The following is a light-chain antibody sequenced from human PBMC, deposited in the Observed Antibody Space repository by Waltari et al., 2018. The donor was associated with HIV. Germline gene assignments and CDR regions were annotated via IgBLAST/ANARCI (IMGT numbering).Light chain of an antibody. Sequence: QSALTQPASVSGSPGQPNTMSCTGTRSDVGGYNLVSWYQHHPGKAPQPMLYEVSKRPSGVSNRFSGSKSGNTASLTISGLQAEDEADYYCCAYAGSTTYVIFGGGTKLTVL. CDR2: EVS. CDR1: RSDVGGYNL. CDR3: CAYAGSTTYVI. V-gene: IGLV2-23*02. J-gene: IGLJ2*01.